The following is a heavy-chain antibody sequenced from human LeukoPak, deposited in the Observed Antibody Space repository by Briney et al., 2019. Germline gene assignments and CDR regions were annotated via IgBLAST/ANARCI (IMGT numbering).Heavy chain of an antibody. D-gene: IGHD3-10*01. CDR3: ARDFDGPGASDY. CDR1: GFTFSYFW. Sequence: PGGSLRLSCAASGFTFSYFWMHWFRQTPGKGLVWVSCINIDGSYSSYADSVKGRFTISRDNVRNTLYLQMNSLRAEDSAVYYCARDFDGPGASDYWGQGISVTVSS. V-gene: IGHV3-74*01. CDR2: INIDGSYS. J-gene: IGHJ4*02.